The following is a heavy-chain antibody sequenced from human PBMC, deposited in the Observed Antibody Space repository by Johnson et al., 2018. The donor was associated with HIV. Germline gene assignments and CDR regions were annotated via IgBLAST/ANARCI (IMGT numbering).Heavy chain of an antibody. Sequence: MQLVESGGGFIQPGGSLKLSCAASGFTVSGKFMGWVRLAPGKGLEWVANIKQDGSETYYVDSVKGRFTISRDNAKNSLYLQMNSLRAEDTSVYYCARDICTGGVCYDAFDIWGQGTMVTVSS. D-gene: IGHD2-8*02. V-gene: IGHV3-7*01. CDR2: IKQDGSET. CDR1: GFTVSGKF. CDR3: ARDICTGGVCYDAFDI. J-gene: IGHJ3*02.